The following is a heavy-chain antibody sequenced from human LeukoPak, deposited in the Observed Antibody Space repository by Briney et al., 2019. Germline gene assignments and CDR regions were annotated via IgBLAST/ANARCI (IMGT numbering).Heavy chain of an antibody. D-gene: IGHD4-23*01. CDR2: IFPSGGEI. CDR1: GFTFSTFA. V-gene: IGHV3-23*01. CDR3: ARAEGYGGELDS. Sequence: GGSLRLSCAASGFTFSTFAMIWVRQPPGKGLEWVSSIFPSGGEIHYADSVKGRFTISRENSKNRLYLQMNSLRAEDTAVYYCARAEGYGGELDSWGQGTLVTVSS. J-gene: IGHJ4*02.